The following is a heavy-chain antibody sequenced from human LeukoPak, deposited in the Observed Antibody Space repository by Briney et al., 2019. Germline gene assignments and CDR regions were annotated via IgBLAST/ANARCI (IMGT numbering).Heavy chain of an antibody. D-gene: IGHD3-22*01. CDR2: IYYSGST. V-gene: IGHV4-39*01. CDR1: GGSISSSSYY. Sequence: PSETLSLICTVSGGSISSSSYYWGWIRQPPGKGLEWIGSIYYSGSTYYNPSLKSRVTISVDTSKNQFSLKLSSVTAADTAVYYCARQVRDSSPGLYFDYWGQGTLVTVSS. J-gene: IGHJ4*02. CDR3: ARQVRDSSPGLYFDY.